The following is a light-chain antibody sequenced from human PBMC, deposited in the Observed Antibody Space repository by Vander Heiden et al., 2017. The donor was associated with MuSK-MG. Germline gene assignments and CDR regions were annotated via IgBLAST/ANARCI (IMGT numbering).Light chain of an antibody. CDR3: AAWDDSLSGVV. J-gene: IGLJ2*01. V-gene: IGLV1-47*01. CDR1: SYNIGSNY. Sequence: QSVLTQPPSASGTPGPRVTISCSGRSYNIGSNYVYWSQPLPGTAPKLLIYRNNQRPSGGPDRFSGSKSGTSASLASSGLRSEDEADYYCAAWDDSLSGVVFGGGTKLTVL. CDR2: RNN.